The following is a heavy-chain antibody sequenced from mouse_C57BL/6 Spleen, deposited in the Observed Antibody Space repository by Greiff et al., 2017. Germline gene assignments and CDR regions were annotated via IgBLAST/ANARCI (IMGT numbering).Heavy chain of an antibody. D-gene: IGHD1-1*01. J-gene: IGHJ2*01. Sequence: EVNVVESGGGLVKPGGSLKLSCAASGFTFSDYGMHWVRQTPEKGLEWVAYISSGSSTIYYADTVKGRFTISRDNAKNTLFLQMTSLRSEDTAMYYCAREDGSYFDYWGQGTTLTVSS. V-gene: IGHV5-17*01. CDR2: ISSGSSTI. CDR1: GFTFSDYG. CDR3: AREDGSYFDY.